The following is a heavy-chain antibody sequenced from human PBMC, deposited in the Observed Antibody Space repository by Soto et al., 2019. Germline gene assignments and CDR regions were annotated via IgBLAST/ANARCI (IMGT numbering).Heavy chain of an antibody. CDR2: IVPISGTV. CDR1: GGTLSSSP. D-gene: IGHD1-26*01. V-gene: IGHV1-69*01. CDR3: ARGGFSGSDFDY. J-gene: IGHJ4*02. Sequence: QAQLVQSGAEVKKPGSSVRVSCQASGGTLSSSPVISCLRQSPGQGLEWMGGIVPISGTVNYAQTFQGRVTITAYESTNTVYMDLHSLRSEDPAVCYCARGGFSGSDFDYWGQGTLVNVSS.